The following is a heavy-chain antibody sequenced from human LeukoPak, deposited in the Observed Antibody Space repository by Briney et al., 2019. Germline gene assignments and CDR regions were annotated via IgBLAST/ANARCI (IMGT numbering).Heavy chain of an antibody. CDR2: IKQDGSEE. Sequence: PGGSLRPSCAASGFTFSNYWMTWVRQAPGKGLEWVANIKQDGSEEFYVDSVKGRFTISRDNAKNSLYLQMNGLRAEDTAVYYCAREETDNSPYFEYWGQGTLVTVSS. J-gene: IGHJ4*02. V-gene: IGHV3-7*05. CDR1: GFTFSNYW. CDR3: AREETDNSPYFEY. D-gene: IGHD2/OR15-2a*01.